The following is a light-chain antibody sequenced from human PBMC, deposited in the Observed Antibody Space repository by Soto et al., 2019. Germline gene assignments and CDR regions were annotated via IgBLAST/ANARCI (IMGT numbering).Light chain of an antibody. Sequence: EIVLTQSPGTLSLSPGERATLSCRASQSVSNNYLAWYQQKPGQAPRLLIYVASNRATGIPDGFTGSGSGTDFTLTISRLEPEDFAVYYCQHYGSSGTFGQGTKVEIK. J-gene: IGKJ1*01. CDR1: QSVSNNY. V-gene: IGKV3-20*01. CDR2: VAS. CDR3: QHYGSSGT.